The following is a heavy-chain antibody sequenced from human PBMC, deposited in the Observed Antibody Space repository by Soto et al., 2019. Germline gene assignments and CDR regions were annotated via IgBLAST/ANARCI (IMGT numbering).Heavy chain of an antibody. CDR3: ASTYSTSWYWFDP. D-gene: IGHD6-13*01. J-gene: IGHJ5*02. CDR1: GFSLSNAGLG. V-gene: IGHV2-26*04. CDR2: IFSNDEK. Sequence: QVTVKESGPVLVKPTETLTLTCTVSGFSLSNAGLGVSWIRQPPGKALEWLAHIFSNDEKAYSTSLKSMLTISKDTSKSQGVLTMTNMDPVDTATYYCASTYSTSWYWFDPWGQGTLVTVSS.